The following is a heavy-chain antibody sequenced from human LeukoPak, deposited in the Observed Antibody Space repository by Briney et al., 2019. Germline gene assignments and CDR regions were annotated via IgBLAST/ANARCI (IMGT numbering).Heavy chain of an antibody. D-gene: IGHD2-8*02. Sequence: GGSLRFSCAASGFTFSNSAMSWVRHAQGKGLEWVSSIDKRGGSTYYADSVKGRFTISRDNSRNTLYLHINSLRADDTAVYYCATVPGAIDPFDDWGQGTLVTVSS. CDR3: ATVPGAIDPFDD. J-gene: IGHJ4*02. V-gene: IGHV3-23*01. CDR1: GFTFSNSA. CDR2: IDKRGGST.